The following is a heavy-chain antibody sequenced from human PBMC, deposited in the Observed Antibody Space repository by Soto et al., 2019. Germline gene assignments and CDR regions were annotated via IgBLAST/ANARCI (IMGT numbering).Heavy chain of an antibody. D-gene: IGHD6-19*01. CDR1: GGSISSSSYY. CDR2: IYYSGST. J-gene: IGHJ4*02. Sequence: PSETLSLTCTVSGGSISSSSYYWGWIRQPPGKGLEWIGSIYYSGSTYYNPSLKSRVTISVDTSKNQFSLKLSSVTAADTAVYYCARIQYSSGWYDYWGQGTQVTVSS. CDR3: ARIQYSSGWYDY. V-gene: IGHV4-39*01.